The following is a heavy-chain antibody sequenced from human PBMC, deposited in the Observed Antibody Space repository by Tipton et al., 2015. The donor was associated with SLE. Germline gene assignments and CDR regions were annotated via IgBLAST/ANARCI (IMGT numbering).Heavy chain of an antibody. Sequence: GSLRLSCAASGFTFSSYGMHWVRQAPGKGLEWVAFIRYDGSNKYYADSVKGRFTISRDNSKNTLYLQMNSLRAEDTAVYYCARDQYPVVLWFGESSTSLDYWGQGTLVTVSS. J-gene: IGHJ4*02. D-gene: IGHD3-10*01. V-gene: IGHV3-30*02. CDR2: IRYDGSNK. CDR1: GFTFSSYG. CDR3: ARDQYPVVLWFGESSTSLDY.